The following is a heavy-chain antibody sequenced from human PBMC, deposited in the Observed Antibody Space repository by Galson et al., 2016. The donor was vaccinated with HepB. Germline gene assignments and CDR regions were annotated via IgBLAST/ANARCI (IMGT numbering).Heavy chain of an antibody. J-gene: IGHJ3*02. V-gene: IGHV3-53*01. Sequence: SLRLSCAASGFRVSGNYMNWVRQAPGKGLEWVSIIYSGGRTYYADSVKGRFTISRDNSKNTAYLQMDRLRAEDTAIYYCARCLQDITGDDAFDIWGRGTMVTVSP. CDR3: ARCLQDITGDDAFDI. D-gene: IGHD1-14*01. CDR2: IYSGGRT. CDR1: GFRVSGNY.